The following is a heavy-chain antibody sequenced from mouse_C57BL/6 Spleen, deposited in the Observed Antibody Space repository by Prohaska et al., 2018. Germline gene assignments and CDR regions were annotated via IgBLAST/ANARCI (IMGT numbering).Heavy chain of an antibody. V-gene: IGHV1-26*01. Sequence: EVQLQQSGPELVKPGASVKISCKASGYTFTDYYMNWVKQSHGKSLEWIGDINPNNGGTSYNQKFKGKATLTVDKSSSTAYMELRSLTSEDSAVYYCARSTHYYAMDYWGQGTSVTVSS. CDR3: ARSTHYYAMDY. J-gene: IGHJ4*01. CDR2: INPNNGGT. CDR1: GYTFTDYY.